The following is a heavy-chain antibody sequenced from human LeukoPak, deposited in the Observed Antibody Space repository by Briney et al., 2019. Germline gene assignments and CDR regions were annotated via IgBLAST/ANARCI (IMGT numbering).Heavy chain of an antibody. CDR1: GFTVSGYG. CDR2: IYGGGGVI. D-gene: IGHD5-12*01. J-gene: IGHJ4*02. CDR3: AKDRVPDSGYDIDY. Sequence: AGGSLRLSCVASGFTVSGYGMYWVRQAPRKGLEWVAGIYGGGGVIKYADSVKGRFTISRDNSENILYLQMDSLRVEDTAIYYCAKDRVPDSGYDIDYWGQGTLVTVSS. V-gene: IGHV3-23*03.